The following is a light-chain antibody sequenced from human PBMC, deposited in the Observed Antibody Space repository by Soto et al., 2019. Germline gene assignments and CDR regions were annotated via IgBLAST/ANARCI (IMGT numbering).Light chain of an antibody. V-gene: IGLV2-14*01. CDR2: EVT. CDR1: SSDIGGSKY. Sequence: QSVLTQPASLSGSPGQSITISCTGTSSDIGGSKYVSWYQQHPGKAPKLMIYEVTYRPSGVSARFSGSKSGNTASLTVSGLQAEDEADYYCSSYTSSGTLYVFGTGTQLTVL. J-gene: IGLJ1*01. CDR3: SSYTSSGTLYV.